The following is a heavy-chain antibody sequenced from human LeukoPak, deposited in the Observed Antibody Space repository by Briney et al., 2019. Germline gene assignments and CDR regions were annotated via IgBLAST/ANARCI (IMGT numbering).Heavy chain of an antibody. J-gene: IGHJ4*02. CDR1: GFTFSSYW. Sequence: GGSLRLSCAASGFTFSSYWMSWVRQAPGKGLEWVANIKQDGSEKYYVDSVKGRFTISRDNAKNSLYLQMDSLRVEDTALYYCAKTRGQSYGRPIDSWGQGALVTVSS. CDR2: IKQDGSEK. D-gene: IGHD5-18*01. V-gene: IGHV3-7*03. CDR3: AKTRGQSYGRPIDS.